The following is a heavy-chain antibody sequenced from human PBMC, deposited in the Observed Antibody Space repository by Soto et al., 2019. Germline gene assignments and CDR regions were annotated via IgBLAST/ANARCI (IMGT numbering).Heavy chain of an antibody. J-gene: IGHJ4*02. CDR1: GFTFSSYS. V-gene: IGHV3-48*01. CDR2: ISSSSSTI. CDR3: ARGPASKNIVVVVAALYYFDY. D-gene: IGHD2-15*01. Sequence: EVQLVESGGGLVQPGGSLRLSCAASGFTFSSYSMNWVRQAPGKGLEWVSYISSSSSTIYYADSVKGRFTISRDNAKNSRYLQMNSLRAEDTAVYYCARGPASKNIVVVVAALYYFDYWGQGTLVTVSS.